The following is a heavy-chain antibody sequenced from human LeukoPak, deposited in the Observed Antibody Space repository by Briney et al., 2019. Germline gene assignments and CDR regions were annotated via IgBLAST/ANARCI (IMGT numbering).Heavy chain of an antibody. CDR1: GGSISSYY. Sequence: SETLSLTCTVSGGSISSYYWSWLRQPPGKGLEWIRYIYYSGSTNYNPSLKSRVTISVDTSKNQFSLKLSSVTAADTAVYYCARTPIVVVPAAMFTWFDPWGQGTLVTVSS. J-gene: IGHJ5*02. D-gene: IGHD2-2*01. CDR3: ARTPIVVVPAAMFTWFDP. CDR2: IYYSGST. V-gene: IGHV4-59*01.